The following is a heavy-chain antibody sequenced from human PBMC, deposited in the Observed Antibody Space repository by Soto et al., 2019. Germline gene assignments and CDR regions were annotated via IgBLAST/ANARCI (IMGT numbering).Heavy chain of an antibody. CDR1: GGTFSSYA. V-gene: IGHV1-69*12. CDR2: IIPIFGTA. Sequence: QVQLVQSGAEVKKPGSSVKVSCKASGGTFSSYAISWVRQAPGQGLEWMGGIIPIFGTADYAQKFQGRVTITADESTSTADMELSSLRSEDTAVYYCAGHSSGVPGYYNGMDVWGQGTTVTVSS. D-gene: IGHD3-22*01. J-gene: IGHJ6*02. CDR3: AGHSSGVPGYYNGMDV.